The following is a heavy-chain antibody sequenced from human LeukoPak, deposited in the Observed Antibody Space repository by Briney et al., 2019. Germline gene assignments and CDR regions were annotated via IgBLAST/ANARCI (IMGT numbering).Heavy chain of an antibody. CDR1: GGSINSHY. CDR3: ASRPADTTWYGVFDY. J-gene: IGHJ4*02. CDR2: IFNTGNT. Sequence: PSETLSLTCSVSGGSINSHYWSWIRQPPGKRREGIGYIFNTGNTDYNPSLASRVTMSVDTSRAQFFLRLSPVTAADTAIYYCASRPADTTWYGVFDYWSQGTLVTVSS. D-gene: IGHD3-10*01. V-gene: IGHV4-59*11.